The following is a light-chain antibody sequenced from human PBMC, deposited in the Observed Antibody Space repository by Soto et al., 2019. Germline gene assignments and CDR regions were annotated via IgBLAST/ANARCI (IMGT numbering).Light chain of an antibody. CDR1: QSVSSSY. CDR3: QQYGSSTP. J-gene: IGKJ5*01. Sequence: EIVLTQSPGTLSLSPGERATLSCRASQSVSSSYLAWYQQKPGQAPRLLIYGASSRATGIPDRFSGSGSATDFTLTISRLEPEDFPVYYCQQYGSSTPFGQGTRLEIK. CDR2: GAS. V-gene: IGKV3-20*01.